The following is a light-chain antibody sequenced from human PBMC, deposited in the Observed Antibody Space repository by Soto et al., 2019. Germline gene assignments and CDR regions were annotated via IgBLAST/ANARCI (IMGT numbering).Light chain of an antibody. CDR2: DNN. CDR3: ETWDDSLPGAV. CDR1: SSNIGTNY. Sequence: QSVLTQPPSVSAAPGQKVTISCSGSSSNIGTNYVSWYQQRPGTVPTLLIYDNNKRPSGIPDRFSASKSGTSATLDITGLQIGDEADYYCETWDDSLPGAVFGGGTKLTVL. J-gene: IGLJ2*01. V-gene: IGLV1-51*01.